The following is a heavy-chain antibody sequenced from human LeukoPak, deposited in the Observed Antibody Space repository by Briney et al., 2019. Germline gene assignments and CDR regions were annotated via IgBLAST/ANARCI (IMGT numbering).Heavy chain of an antibody. V-gene: IGHV1-69*05. CDR3: ARALGITGTMGWFDP. J-gene: IGHJ5*02. D-gene: IGHD1-7*01. CDR1: GYTFTSYG. Sequence: SVKVSCKASGYTFTSYGISWVRQAPGQGLEWMGGIIPIFGTANYAQKFQGRVTITTDESTSTAYMELSSLRSEDTAVYYCARALGITGTMGWFDPWGQGTLVTVSS. CDR2: IIPIFGTA.